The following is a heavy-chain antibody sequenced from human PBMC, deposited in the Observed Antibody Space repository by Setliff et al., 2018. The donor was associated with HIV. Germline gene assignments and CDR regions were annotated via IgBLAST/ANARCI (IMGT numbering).Heavy chain of an antibody. Sequence: SETLSLTCTVSGYSISSGYYWGWIRQPPGKGLEWIGSIYHSGSTYYNPSLKSRVTISVDTSKNQFSLKLSSVTAADTAVYYCAGGPGTTSIDYWAQGTLVTVLL. D-gene: IGHD1-26*01. V-gene: IGHV4-38-2*02. CDR1: GYSISSGYY. CDR2: IYHSGST. J-gene: IGHJ4*02. CDR3: AGGPGTTSIDY.